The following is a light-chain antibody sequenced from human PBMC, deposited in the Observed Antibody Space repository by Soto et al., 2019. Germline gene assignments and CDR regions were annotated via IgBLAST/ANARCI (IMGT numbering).Light chain of an antibody. V-gene: IGKV1-8*01. CDR2: AAS. Sequence: SRLIPAASALSENTGDRVTITCRASQGISSYLAWYQQKPGKAPKLLIYAASTLQSGVPSRFSGSGSGTDFTLTISCLQSEDFATYYCQQYYSYPPTFGQGTKVDIK. J-gene: IGKJ1*01. CDR3: QQYYSYPPT. CDR1: QGISSY.